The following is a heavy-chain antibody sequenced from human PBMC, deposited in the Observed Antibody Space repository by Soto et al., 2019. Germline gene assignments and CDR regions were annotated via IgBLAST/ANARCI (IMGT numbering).Heavy chain of an antibody. CDR3: GAQHDGPKGYYFEP. V-gene: IGHV4-39*01. Sequence: ETLSLTCIVSGGSISSSSSYWGWIRQPPGKGLEWIGSIYYIGSTYYNPSLKSRVTISIDSSKTQFSLKLNSLTTADTVFYFCGAQHDGPKGYYFEPWGQGTLVTVSS. D-gene: IGHD1-1*01. CDR2: IYYIGST. J-gene: IGHJ4*02. CDR1: GGSISSSSSY.